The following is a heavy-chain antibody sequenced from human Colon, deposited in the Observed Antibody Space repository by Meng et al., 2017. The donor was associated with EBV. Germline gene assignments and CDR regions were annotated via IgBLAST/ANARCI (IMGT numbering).Heavy chain of an antibody. CDR2: IFYSGNT. J-gene: IGHJ4*02. V-gene: IGHV4-39*07. CDR3: ARERGGVTRDFDS. D-gene: IGHD3-16*01. CDR1: GYSITTNGYY. Sequence: PPPQESCPLLLKPSETLSLTCRVSGYSITTNGYYWGWIRQSPGKGLEWIGSIFYSGNTYFNPSLRTRVTISVDTSKNQFSLKLSSVTAADTAIYYCARERGGVTRDFDSWGQGALVTVSS.